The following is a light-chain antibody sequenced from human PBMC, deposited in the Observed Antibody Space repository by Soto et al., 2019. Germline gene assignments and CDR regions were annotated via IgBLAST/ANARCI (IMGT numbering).Light chain of an antibody. CDR2: GAS. Sequence: EIVMTQSPATLSVSPGERASLSCRASQRIGTKLAWYQQKPGQAPRLLISGASTRATSIPARFSGSGSGTEFTLTISSLQSEDFAVYYCQQYNDWSPLTLGPGTKVDIK. J-gene: IGKJ3*01. CDR1: QRIGTK. CDR3: QQYNDWSPLT. V-gene: IGKV3-15*01.